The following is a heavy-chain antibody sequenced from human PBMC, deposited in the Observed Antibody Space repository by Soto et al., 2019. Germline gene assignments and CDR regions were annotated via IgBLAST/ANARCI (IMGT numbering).Heavy chain of an antibody. CDR1: GGSVSSSNYY. J-gene: IGHJ4*02. CDR2: INGGGDST. CDR3: ARGWTFDL. Sequence: PSETLSLTCTVAGGSVSSSNYYWNWIRQPPGKGLEWVSGINGGGDSTYFADSVRGRFTISRDNSKNTLFLQMTSLRAEDTAVYYCARGWTFDLWGQGTLVTVSS. D-gene: IGHD1-1*01. V-gene: IGHV3-23*01.